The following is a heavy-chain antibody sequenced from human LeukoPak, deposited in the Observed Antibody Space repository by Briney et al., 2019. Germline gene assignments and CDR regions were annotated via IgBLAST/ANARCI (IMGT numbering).Heavy chain of an antibody. V-gene: IGHV1-2*04. D-gene: IGHD2-15*01. CDR1: GGTFSSYA. CDR3: ARNNRYCSGGSCYSFYDY. CDR2: INPNSGGT. Sequence: ASVKVSCKASGGTFSSYAISWVRQAPGQGLEWMGWINPNSGGTNYAQKFQGWVTMTRDTSISTAYMELSRLRSDDTAVYYCARNNRYCSGGSCYSFYDYWGQGTLVTVSS. J-gene: IGHJ4*02.